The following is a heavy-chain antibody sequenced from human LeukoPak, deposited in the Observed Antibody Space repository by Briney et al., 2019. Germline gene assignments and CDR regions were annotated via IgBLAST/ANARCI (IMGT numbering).Heavy chain of an antibody. CDR1: GFTFSSYG. V-gene: IGHV3-30*03. CDR3: ASRYCSSTSCRWFDP. J-gene: IGHJ5*02. CDR2: ISYDGSNK. Sequence: GGSLRLSCAASGFTFSSYGMHWVRQAPGKGLEWVAVISYDGSNKYYADSVKGRFTISRDNSKNTLYLQMNSLRAEDTAVYYCASRYCSSTSCRWFDPWGQGTLVTVSS. D-gene: IGHD2-2*01.